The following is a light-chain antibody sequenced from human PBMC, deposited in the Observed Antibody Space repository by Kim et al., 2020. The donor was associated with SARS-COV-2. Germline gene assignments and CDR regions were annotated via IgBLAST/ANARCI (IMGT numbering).Light chain of an antibody. Sequence: TVLTQSPATLSLSPGDRATLSCRASQTIGSSYVAWYQKKPDQAPRLLIHGSSNRASVVPDRFEGTGSGTDFTLTVSILAPEDFAEYCCQQYNMSPWTFGQGTKVDIK. V-gene: IGKV3-20*01. CDR2: GSS. J-gene: IGKJ1*01. CDR1: QTIGSSY. CDR3: QQYNMSPWT.